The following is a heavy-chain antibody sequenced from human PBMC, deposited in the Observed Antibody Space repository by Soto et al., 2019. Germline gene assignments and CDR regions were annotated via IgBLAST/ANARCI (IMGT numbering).Heavy chain of an antibody. CDR1: GYTLTELS. Sequence: ASVKVSCKVSGYTLTELSMHWVRQAPGKGLEWMGGFDPEDGETIYAQKFQGRVTMTEDTSTDTAYMELSSLRSEDTAVYYCATAADXYDYVWGSYCSPRYFDYWGQGTLVTVSS. J-gene: IGHJ4*02. D-gene: IGHD3-16*02. CDR2: FDPEDGET. V-gene: IGHV1-24*01. CDR3: ATAADXYDYVWGSYCSPRYFDY.